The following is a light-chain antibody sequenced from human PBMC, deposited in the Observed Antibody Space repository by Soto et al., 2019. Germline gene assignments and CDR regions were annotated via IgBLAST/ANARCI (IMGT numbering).Light chain of an antibody. CDR1: SSDVGSYNL. CDR2: GGS. Sequence: QSVLTQPASVSGSPGQSITISCTGTSSDVGSYNLVSWYQQYPGKAPKLMIYGGSKRPSGVSNRFSGSKSGNTASLTISGLQAEDEADYYCCSYAGSSTFYVFGTGTQLTVL. V-gene: IGLV2-23*01. CDR3: CSYAGSSTFYV. J-gene: IGLJ1*01.